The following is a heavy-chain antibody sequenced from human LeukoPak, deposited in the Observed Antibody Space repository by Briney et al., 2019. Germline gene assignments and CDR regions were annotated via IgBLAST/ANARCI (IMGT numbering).Heavy chain of an antibody. D-gene: IGHD3-22*01. J-gene: IGHJ5*02. V-gene: IGHV3-30*02. Sequence: GGSLRLSCAASGITFSSYGMSWVRQAPGKGLEWVAFIRYDGSNKYYADSVKGRFTISRDNSKNTLYLQMNSLRAEDTAVYYCAKVDYSSSGYYPGDWFDPWGQGTLVTVSS. CDR2: IRYDGSNK. CDR1: GITFSSYG. CDR3: AKVDYSSSGYYPGDWFDP.